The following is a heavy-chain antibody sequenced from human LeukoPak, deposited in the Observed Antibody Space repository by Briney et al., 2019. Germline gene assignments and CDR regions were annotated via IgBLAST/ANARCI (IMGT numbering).Heavy chain of an antibody. J-gene: IGHJ3*02. CDR1: GGSVSSGCYY. V-gene: IGHV4-61*01. D-gene: IGHD3-9*01. Sequence: SETLSLTCTVSGGSVSSGCYYWSWIRQPPGKGLEWIGYIYYSGSTNYNPSLKSRVTISVDTSKNQFSLKLSSVTAADTAVYYCARDRGYYDILTGYSHDAFDIWGQGTMVTVSS. CDR2: IYYSGST. CDR3: ARDRGYYDILTGYSHDAFDI.